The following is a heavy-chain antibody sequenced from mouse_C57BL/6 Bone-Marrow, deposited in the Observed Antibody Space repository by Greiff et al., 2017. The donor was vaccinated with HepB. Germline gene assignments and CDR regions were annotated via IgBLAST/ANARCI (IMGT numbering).Heavy chain of an antibody. CDR3: ARKSITTVVEDYYAMDY. V-gene: IGHV1-81*01. CDR1: GYTFTSYG. J-gene: IGHJ4*01. CDR2: IYPRSGNT. D-gene: IGHD1-1*01. Sequence: VMLVESGAELARPGASVKLSCKASGYTFTSYGISWVKQRTGQGLEWIGGIYPRSGNTYYNEKFKGKATLTADKSSSTAYMELRRLTSEDSAVYFCARKSITTVVEDYYAMDYWGQGTSVTVSS.